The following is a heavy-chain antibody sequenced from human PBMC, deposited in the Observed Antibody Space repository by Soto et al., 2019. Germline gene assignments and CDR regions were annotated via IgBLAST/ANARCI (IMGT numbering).Heavy chain of an antibody. J-gene: IGHJ6*02. CDR3: AKESDWNYGGGVDYYYGMDV. CDR2: FDPEDGET. D-gene: IGHD1-7*01. CDR1: GYTLTELS. Sequence: ASVKVSCKVSGYTLTELSMHWVRQAPGKGLEWMGGFDPEDGETIYAQKFQGRVTMTEDTSTDTAYMELSSLRSEDTAVYYCAKESDWNYGGGVDYYYGMDVWGQGTTVTVSS. V-gene: IGHV1-24*01.